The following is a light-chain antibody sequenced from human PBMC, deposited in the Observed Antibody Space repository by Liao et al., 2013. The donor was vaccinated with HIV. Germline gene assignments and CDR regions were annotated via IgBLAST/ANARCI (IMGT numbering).Light chain of an antibody. CDR1: NIGSKS. CDR2: YDS. CDR3: QLWDNSSGHPGV. Sequence: SYELTQPPSVSVAPGKTARITCGGHNIGSKSVHWYQHKPGQAPVVVIYYDSDRPSVIPERFSGSNSGNTATLTINRVEAGDEADYYCQLWDNSSGHPGVFGTGTTVTVL. V-gene: IGLV3-21*04. J-gene: IGLJ1*01.